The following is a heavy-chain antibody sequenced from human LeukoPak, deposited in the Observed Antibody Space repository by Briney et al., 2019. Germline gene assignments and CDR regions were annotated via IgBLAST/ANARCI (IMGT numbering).Heavy chain of an antibody. CDR2: IYYSGST. CDR3: ARGIFQVTTSEPSYYYYYYMDV. D-gene: IGHD4-17*01. CDR1: GGSISSYY. J-gene: IGHJ6*03. Sequence: TPSETLSLTCTVSGGSISSYYWSWIRQPPGKGLEWIGYIYYSGSTNYNPSLKSRVTISVDTSKNQFSLKLSSVTAADTAVYYCARGIFQVTTSEPSYYYYYYMDVWGKGTTVTISS. V-gene: IGHV4-59*01.